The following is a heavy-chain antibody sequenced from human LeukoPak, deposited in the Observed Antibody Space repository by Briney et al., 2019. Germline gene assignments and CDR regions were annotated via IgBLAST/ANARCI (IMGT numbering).Heavy chain of an antibody. CDR1: GFTVSSNY. D-gene: IGHD2-15*01. CDR3: ARELDCSGGSCYSVSYYGMDV. J-gene: IGHJ6*02. V-gene: IGHV3-53*01. Sequence: GGSLRLSCAASGFTVSSNYMSWVRQAPGKGLEWVSVIYSGGSTYYADSVKGRFTISRDNSKNTLYLQMNSLRAEDTAVYYCARELDCSGGSCYSVSYYGMDVWGQGTTVTVSS. CDR2: IYSGGST.